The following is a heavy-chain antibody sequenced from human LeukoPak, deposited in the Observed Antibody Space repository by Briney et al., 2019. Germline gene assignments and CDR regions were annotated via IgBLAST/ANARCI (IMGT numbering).Heavy chain of an antibody. Sequence: PGGSLRLACAASGFSFGNHVTHWVRHAPGNGLAWVSRINSDGITTRYADAAKGRFTISRDNAKNTLYLQMNDLRGDDTAVYYCARADYDIWSGYFFMHYWGQGTLVSVSS. D-gene: IGHD3-3*01. CDR3: ARADYDIWSGYFFMHY. J-gene: IGHJ4*02. CDR2: INSDGITT. CDR1: GFSFGNHV. V-gene: IGHV3-74*01.